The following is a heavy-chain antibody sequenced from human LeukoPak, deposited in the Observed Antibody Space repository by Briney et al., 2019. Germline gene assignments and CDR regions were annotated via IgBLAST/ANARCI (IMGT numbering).Heavy chain of an antibody. Sequence: GASVKVSCKASGYTFTSYAMHWVRQAPGQRLEWMGWMNPNSGNTGYAQKFQGRVTMTRNTSISTAYMELSSLRSEDTAVYYCARGRRNRSGSYYFDYWGQGTLVTVSS. CDR3: ARGRRNRSGSYYFDY. CDR1: GYTFTSYA. V-gene: IGHV1-8*02. J-gene: IGHJ4*02. CDR2: MNPNSGNT. D-gene: IGHD1-26*01.